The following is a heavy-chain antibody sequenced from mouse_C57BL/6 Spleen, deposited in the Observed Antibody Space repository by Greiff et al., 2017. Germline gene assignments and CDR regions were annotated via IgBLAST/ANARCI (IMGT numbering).Heavy chain of an antibody. Sequence: QVQLQQSGAELVRPGASVKLSCKASGYTFTDYYINWVKQRPGQGLEWIARVYPGSGNTYYNEKFKGKATLTAEKSSSTAYMQLSSLTSEDSAVYFCARGWNGNYGGFAYWGQGTLVTVSA. CDR3: ARGWNGNYGGFAY. V-gene: IGHV1-76*01. J-gene: IGHJ3*01. CDR2: VYPGSGNT. D-gene: IGHD2-1*01. CDR1: GYTFTDYY.